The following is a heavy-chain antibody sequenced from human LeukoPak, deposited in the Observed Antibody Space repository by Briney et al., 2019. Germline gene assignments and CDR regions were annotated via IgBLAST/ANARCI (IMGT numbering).Heavy chain of an antibody. V-gene: IGHV5-51*01. Sequence: GESLKLSCKGSGYTFTSYWIGWVRQMPGKGLEWMGIIFPGDSDTRYSPSFQGHVTISADKSISTAYMQWNSLKASDTAMYFCARRNDYYGLDVWGQGTAVTVSS. J-gene: IGHJ6*02. D-gene: IGHD2-8*01. CDR2: IFPGDSDT. CDR1: GYTFTSYW. CDR3: ARRNDYYGLDV.